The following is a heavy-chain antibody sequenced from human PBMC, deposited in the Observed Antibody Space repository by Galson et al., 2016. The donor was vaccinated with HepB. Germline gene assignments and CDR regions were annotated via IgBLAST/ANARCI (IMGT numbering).Heavy chain of an antibody. V-gene: IGHV3-23*01. J-gene: IGHJ5*02. CDR3: ARVGYCSGGGCYPLQQHYHYNWFDP. D-gene: IGHD2-15*01. CDR1: GLTFSSDA. Sequence: SLRLSCAASGLTFSSDAMSWVRQAPEKGLEWVSGISASGAGTYYADSVKGRFTISRDNFKNTLYLQMNSLRAEDTAVYYCARVGYCSGGGCYPLQQHYHYNWFDPWGQGTLVTVSS. CDR2: ISASGAGT.